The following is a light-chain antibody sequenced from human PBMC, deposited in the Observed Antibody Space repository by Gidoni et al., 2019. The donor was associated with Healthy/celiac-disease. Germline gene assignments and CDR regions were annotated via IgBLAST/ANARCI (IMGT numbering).Light chain of an antibody. Sequence: DIHMPQSPSTLSASVGVIVTITCRASHSISSWLAWYQQKPGKAPKLLNYTASDLATGVPSRFSGSGSETEFTLTISSLQPDDFATYYCQHYKSYLYTFGQGTKLEI. CDR2: TAS. CDR1: HSISSW. CDR3: QHYKSYLYT. J-gene: IGKJ2*01. V-gene: IGKV1-5*03.